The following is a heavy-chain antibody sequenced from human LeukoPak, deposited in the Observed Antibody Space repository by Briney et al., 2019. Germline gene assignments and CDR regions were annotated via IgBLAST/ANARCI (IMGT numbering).Heavy chain of an antibody. Sequence: GSLRLSCAASGFTFSSYWMSWVRQAPGKGLEWVANIKQDGSEKYYVDSVKGRFTISRDNAKNSLYLQMNSLRAEDTAVYYCAESLEPDAFDIWGQGTMVTVSS. J-gene: IGHJ3*02. CDR3: AESLEPDAFDI. V-gene: IGHV3-7*01. CDR1: GFTFSSYW. CDR2: IKQDGSEK. D-gene: IGHD1-14*01.